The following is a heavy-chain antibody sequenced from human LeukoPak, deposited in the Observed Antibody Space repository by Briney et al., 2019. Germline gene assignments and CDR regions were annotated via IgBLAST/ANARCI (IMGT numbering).Heavy chain of an antibody. Sequence: SQTLSLTCTVSGGSISSSSYYWGWIRQPPGKGLEWIGSIYYSGSTYYNPSLKSRVTISVDTSKNQFSLKLSSVTAADTAVYYCARNLGQHLENDYWGQGTLVTVSS. J-gene: IGHJ4*02. V-gene: IGHV4-39*07. CDR3: ARNLGQHLENDY. D-gene: IGHD5-24*01. CDR2: IYYSGST. CDR1: GGSISSSSYY.